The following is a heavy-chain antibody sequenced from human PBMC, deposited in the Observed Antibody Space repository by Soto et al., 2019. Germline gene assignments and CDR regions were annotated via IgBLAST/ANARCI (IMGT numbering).Heavy chain of an antibody. V-gene: IGHV4-30-2*01. Sequence: TLSLTCAVSGGSISSGGYSWSWIRQPPGKGLEWIGYIYHSGSTYYNPSLKSRVTISVDRSKNQFSLKLSSVTAADTAVYYCARSYDSSGYPYGPNWFDPWGQGTLVTVSS. CDR1: GGSISSGGYS. D-gene: IGHD3-22*01. CDR3: ARSYDSSGYPYGPNWFDP. CDR2: IYHSGST. J-gene: IGHJ5*02.